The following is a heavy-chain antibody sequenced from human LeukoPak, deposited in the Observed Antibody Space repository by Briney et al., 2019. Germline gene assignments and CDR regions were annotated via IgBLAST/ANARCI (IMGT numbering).Heavy chain of an antibody. D-gene: IGHD3-10*01. J-gene: IGHJ4*02. CDR1: GFTFSSYA. CDR2: ISYDGSNK. CDR3: ARTVGVRGIGGFDY. Sequence: PGRSLRLSCAASGFTFSSYAMHWVRQAPGKGLEWVAVISYDGSNKYYADSVKGRFTISRDNSKNTLYLQMNSLRAEDTAAYYCARTVGVRGIGGFDYWGQGTLVTVSS. V-gene: IGHV3-30*01.